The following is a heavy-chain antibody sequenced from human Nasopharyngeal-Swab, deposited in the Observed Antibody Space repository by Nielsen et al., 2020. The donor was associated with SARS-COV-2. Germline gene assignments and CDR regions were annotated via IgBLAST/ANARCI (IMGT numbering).Heavy chain of an antibody. D-gene: IGHD6-6*01. CDR2: IYDSGST. J-gene: IGHJ4*02. Sequence: WIRQPPGKGLEWIGYIYDSGSTNYNPSLKSRVTISVDKSKNQLSLKLSSVTAADTAVYYCASQIAARFDYWGQGTLVTVSS. V-gene: IGHV4-61*05. CDR3: ASQIAARFDY.